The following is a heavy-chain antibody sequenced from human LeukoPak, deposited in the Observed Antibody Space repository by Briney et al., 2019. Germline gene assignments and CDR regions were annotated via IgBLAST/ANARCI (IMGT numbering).Heavy chain of an antibody. CDR1: GFIFSKND. CDR2: IRDDRIDK. V-gene: IGHV3-30*02. Sequence: PGGSLRVSCAASGFIFSKNDMHWVRQAPGKGLEWVAFIRDDRIDKYYVDSVKGRFTISRDNSKNTLSLQMNSLRGEDTAVYYCAQNRVVQTYADAFEIWGQGTMVSVCS. J-gene: IGHJ3*02. D-gene: IGHD2/OR15-2a*01. CDR3: AQNRVVQTYADAFEI.